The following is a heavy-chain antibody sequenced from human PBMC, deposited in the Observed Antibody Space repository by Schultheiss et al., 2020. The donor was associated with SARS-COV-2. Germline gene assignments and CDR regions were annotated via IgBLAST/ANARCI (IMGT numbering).Heavy chain of an antibody. CDR3: AKDSISVAGTAAFDI. Sequence: GGSLRLSCAASGFTFSSYAMSWVRQAPGKGLEWVANIKQDGSEKYYVDSVKGRFTISRDNSKNTLYLQMNSLRAEDTAVYYCAKDSISVAGTAAFDIWGQGTMVTVSS. D-gene: IGHD6-19*01. V-gene: IGHV3-7*01. CDR2: IKQDGSEK. CDR1: GFTFSSYA. J-gene: IGHJ3*02.